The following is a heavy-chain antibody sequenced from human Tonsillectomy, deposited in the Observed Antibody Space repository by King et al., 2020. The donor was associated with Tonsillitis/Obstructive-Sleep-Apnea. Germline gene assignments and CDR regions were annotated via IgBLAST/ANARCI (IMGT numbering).Heavy chain of an antibody. CDR1: GGSFSGYY. CDR2: INHSGSS. D-gene: IGHD3-3*01. Sequence: VQLQQWGAGLLKPSETLSLTCAVYGGSFSGYYWSWIRQPPGKGLEWIWEINHSGSSNYTPSLKSRVTISVDTSKNQFSLNLSSVTAADTAIYYCARSTMFGVVITPLYFDYWGQGTLVTVSS. V-gene: IGHV4-34*01. J-gene: IGHJ4*02. CDR3: ARSTMFGVVITPLYFDY.